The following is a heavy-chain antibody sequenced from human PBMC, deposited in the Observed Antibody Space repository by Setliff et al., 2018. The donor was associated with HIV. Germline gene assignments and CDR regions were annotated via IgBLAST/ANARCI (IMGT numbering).Heavy chain of an antibody. Sequence: PSETLSLTCAVYGGSFNGYYWSWIRQPPGKGLEWIGEINHSGSTNYNPSLKSRVTMSVDKSKNQFSLRLSSVTAADTAVYYCSRQKFVWGVVDHASPADLWGQGTLVTVSS. CDR3: SRQKFVWGVVDHASPADL. J-gene: IGHJ5*02. CDR2: INHSGST. D-gene: IGHD3-3*01. V-gene: IGHV4-34*01. CDR1: GGSFNGYY.